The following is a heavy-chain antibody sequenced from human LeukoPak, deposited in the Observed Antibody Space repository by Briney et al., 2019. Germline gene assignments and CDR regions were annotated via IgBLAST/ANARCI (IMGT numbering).Heavy chain of an antibody. CDR2: INFDGSII. CDR1: GFTFTDYW. D-gene: IGHD4-17*01. CDR3: ARGGDYYH. J-gene: IGHJ5*02. V-gene: IGHV3-74*03. Sequence: GGSLRLSCAASGFTFTDYWMHWVRQVAGKGLVWVSRINFDGSIITYADSVRRGFTTSKDNAKQTLHLQMDSLKAEDTAIYFCARGGDYYHWGQGTVVTVSS.